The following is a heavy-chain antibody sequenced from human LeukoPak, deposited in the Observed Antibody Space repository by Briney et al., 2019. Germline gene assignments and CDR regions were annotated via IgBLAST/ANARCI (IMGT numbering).Heavy chain of an antibody. J-gene: IGHJ5*02. CDR3: AKRKVMWWCEES. Sequence: PSETLSLTCTVSGGSISSYYWSWIRQPPGKGLEWIGYIYYSGSTNYNPSLKSRVTISVDTSKNQFSLKLSSVTAADTAVYYCAKRKVMWWCEESWGQGTLVTVSS. D-gene: IGHD2-21*01. V-gene: IGHV4-59*08. CDR1: GGSISSYY. CDR2: IYYSGST.